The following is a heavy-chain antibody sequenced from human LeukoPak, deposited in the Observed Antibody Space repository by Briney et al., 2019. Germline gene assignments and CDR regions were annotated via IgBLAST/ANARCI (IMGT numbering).Heavy chain of an antibody. Sequence: GGSLRLSCAASGFTVSSNYMTWVRQAPGKGLEWVGRIRSNADGGTTDYAAAVKGRFTISRYDSRNMLHLQMNSLKTEDTAVYYCATIWTVQDNSFDYWGQGTLVTVSS. CDR1: GFTVSSNY. D-gene: IGHD3/OR15-3a*01. CDR2: IRSNADGGTT. V-gene: IGHV3-15*01. J-gene: IGHJ4*02. CDR3: ATIWTVQDNSFDY.